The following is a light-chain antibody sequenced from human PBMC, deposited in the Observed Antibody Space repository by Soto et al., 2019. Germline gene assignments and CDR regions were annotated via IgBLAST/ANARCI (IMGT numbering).Light chain of an antibody. CDR1: QSVSSSY. V-gene: IGKV3-20*01. CDR2: GAS. Sequence: EIVLTQSPGTLSLSPGERATLSCRASQSVSSSYLAWYQQKPGQAPRLLIYGASSRATGIPDRFSGSGSGTDFTLTISRMEPEDFAVYYCQQYGSSVTLGGGTQVDIK. J-gene: IGKJ4*01. CDR3: QQYGSSVT.